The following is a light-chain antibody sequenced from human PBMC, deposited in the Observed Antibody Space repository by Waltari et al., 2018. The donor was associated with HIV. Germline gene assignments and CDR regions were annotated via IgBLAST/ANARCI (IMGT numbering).Light chain of an antibody. CDR2: KAS. Sequence: DIQMTQSPSIVSASVGDRVTITCRASKDINMWLAWYQQKPGKAPKVLMYKASMLVDGVPSRFSGSGSVTEFTLTITGLQPDDFATYYCHYYATPFHPFGQGTKV. CDR3: HYYATPFHP. CDR1: KDINMW. V-gene: IGKV1-5*03. J-gene: IGKJ1*01.